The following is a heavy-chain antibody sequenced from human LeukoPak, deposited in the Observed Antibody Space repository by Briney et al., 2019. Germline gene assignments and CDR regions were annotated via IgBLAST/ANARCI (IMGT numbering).Heavy chain of an antibody. CDR1: GGSISSYY. J-gene: IGHJ3*02. CDR3: ARDPDYERAFDI. D-gene: IGHD4-17*01. Sequence: SETLSLTCTVSGGSISSYYWSWIRQPPGKGLEWTGYIYYSGSTNYNPSLKSRVTISVDTSKNQFSLKLSSVTAADTAVYYCARDPDYERAFDIWGQGTMVTVSS. V-gene: IGHV4-59*01. CDR2: IYYSGST.